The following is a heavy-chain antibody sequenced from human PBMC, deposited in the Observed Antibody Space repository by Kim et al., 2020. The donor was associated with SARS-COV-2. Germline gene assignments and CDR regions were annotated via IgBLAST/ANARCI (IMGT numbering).Heavy chain of an antibody. CDR3: VRVYGYCSGDDCYSGFDY. J-gene: IGHJ4*02. CDR1: GFTFSSNW. V-gene: IGHV3-7*03. D-gene: IGHD2-15*01. Sequence: GGSLRLSCAASGFTFSSNWMNWVRQAPGKGLEWVANIKQDGSEKYYVDSVKGRFTISRDNAENSLYLQVNSLRAEDTPVYYCVRVYGYCSGDDCYSGFDYWGQGTLVTVAS. CDR2: IKQDGSEK.